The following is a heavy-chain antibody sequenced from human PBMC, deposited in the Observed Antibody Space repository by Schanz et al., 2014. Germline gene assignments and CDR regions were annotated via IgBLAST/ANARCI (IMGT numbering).Heavy chain of an antibody. CDR1: GFTFSTST. CDR3: AKGRFGELSAFDI. Sequence: VQLLESGGGLVQPGGSLRLSCAASGFTFSTSTMHWVRQAPGKGLEYVSAISHDGYSTYYADSVKGRFTISRDNSKNTLYLQMNSLRAEDTAVYYCAKGRFGELSAFDIWGQGTMVTVSS. CDR2: ISHDGYST. D-gene: IGHD3-10*01. V-gene: IGHV3-64*04. J-gene: IGHJ3*02.